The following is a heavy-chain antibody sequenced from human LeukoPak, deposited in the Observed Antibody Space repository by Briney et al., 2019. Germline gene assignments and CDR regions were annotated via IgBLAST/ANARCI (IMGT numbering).Heavy chain of an antibody. CDR1: GGSGSSGRHY. V-gene: IGHV4-61*01. Sequence: PSDPLTLSCTVSGGSGSSGRHYWSQIRQPPGKGLEWIGYIYSSGSNNYNPSLKSRVTISIDRSKNQFSLKLSSVTAADTAVYYCARDDGYCRSSSCNGMDVWGHGTTVTVSS. D-gene: IGHD2-2*01. J-gene: IGHJ6*02. CDR2: IYSSGSN. CDR3: ARDDGYCRSSSCNGMDV.